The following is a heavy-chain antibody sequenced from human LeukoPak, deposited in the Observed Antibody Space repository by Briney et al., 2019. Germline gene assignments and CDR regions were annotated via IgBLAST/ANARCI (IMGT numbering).Heavy chain of an antibody. V-gene: IGHV3-21*01. CDR2: ISSTSTYI. J-gene: IGHJ5*02. Sequence: GGSLRLSCAASGFTFSSYGMNWVRQAPGKALEWVSSISSTSTYIYYADSVKGRFTISRDNAKESLYLQMNSLRAEDTAVYYCASGYSSGWYSVSWGQGTQVTVSS. CDR3: ASGYSSGWYSVS. CDR1: GFTFSSYG. D-gene: IGHD6-19*01.